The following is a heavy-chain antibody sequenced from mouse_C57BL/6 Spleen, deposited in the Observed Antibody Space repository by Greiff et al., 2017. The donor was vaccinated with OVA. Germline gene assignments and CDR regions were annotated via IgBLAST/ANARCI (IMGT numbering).Heavy chain of an antibody. Sequence: EVQLQESGPELVKPGDSVKISCKASGYSFTGYFMNWVMQSHGKSLEWIGRINPYNGDTFYNQKFKGKATLTVDKSSSTAHMELRSLTSEDSAVYYCARGGDYGSSLYWYFDVWGTGTTVTVSS. D-gene: IGHD1-1*01. CDR1: GYSFTGYF. V-gene: IGHV1-20*01. CDR2: INPYNGDT. CDR3: ARGGDYGSSLYWYFDV. J-gene: IGHJ1*03.